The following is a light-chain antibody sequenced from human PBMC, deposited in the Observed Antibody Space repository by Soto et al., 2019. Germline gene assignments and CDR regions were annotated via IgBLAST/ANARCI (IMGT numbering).Light chain of an antibody. CDR1: QSVSSTF. V-gene: IGKV3-20*01. CDR2: AAS. J-gene: IGKJ4*01. CDR3: QQYGSSPPLT. Sequence: EIVMTQSPATLSVSPGERATLSCRASQSVSSTFLAWYQQTPGQAPRLLIYAASSRATGIPDRFSGSGSGTDFTLTISRLEPEDSAVYYCQQYGSSPPLTFGGGTKVDI.